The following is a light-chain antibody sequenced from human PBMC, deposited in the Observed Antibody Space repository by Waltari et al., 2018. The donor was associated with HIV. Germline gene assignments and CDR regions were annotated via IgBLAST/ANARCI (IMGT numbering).Light chain of an antibody. CDR1: SSDVGKYKL. V-gene: IGLV2-23*02. CDR3: CSYAGSSTYI. Sequence: QSALTQPASVSGSRGQSVTIFCNGTSSDVGKYKLLSWYQQSPGKAPKVVIYDVTDRPSGLSSRFSASKSGNTASLTISGLQPQDEGDYFCCSYAGSSTYIFGSGTLVTVL. J-gene: IGLJ1*01. CDR2: DVT.